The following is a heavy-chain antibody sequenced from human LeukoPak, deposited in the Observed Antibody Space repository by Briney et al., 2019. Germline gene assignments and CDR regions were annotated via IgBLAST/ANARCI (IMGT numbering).Heavy chain of an antibody. D-gene: IGHD3-10*01. Sequence: GGSLRLSRAASGFTVSSNYMSWVRQAPGKGLEWVSVIYSGGSTYYADSVKGRFTISRDNSKNTLYLQMNSLRAEDTAVYYCARANYYGSGSDYWGQGTLVTVSS. CDR1: GFTVSSNY. CDR2: IYSGGST. J-gene: IGHJ4*02. CDR3: ARANYYGSGSDY. V-gene: IGHV3-66*01.